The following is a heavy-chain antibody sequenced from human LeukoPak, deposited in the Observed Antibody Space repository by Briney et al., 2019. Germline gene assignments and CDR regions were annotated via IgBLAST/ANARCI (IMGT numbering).Heavy chain of an antibody. D-gene: IGHD2-21*02. Sequence: SETLSLTCNVSGGSIISGDYYWSWIRQSPGKGLEWIGYIYYTGTTYYNPSLKSRVNMSIDTSKNQFSLKLNSVTAADTAVYYCARDIGGVTPPFYRSQGTLVTVSS. CDR2: IYYTGTT. V-gene: IGHV4-30-4*01. J-gene: IGHJ4*02. CDR1: GGSIISGDYY. CDR3: ARDIGGVTPPFY.